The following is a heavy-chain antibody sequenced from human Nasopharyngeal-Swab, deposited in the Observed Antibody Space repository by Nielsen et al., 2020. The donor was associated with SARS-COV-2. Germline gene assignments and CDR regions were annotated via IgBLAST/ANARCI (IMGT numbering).Heavy chain of an antibody. CDR3: TRGGYGDYGLYYFDY. D-gene: IGHD4-17*01. J-gene: IGHJ4*02. V-gene: IGHV3-49*04. Sequence: GSLRLSRTASGFTLGEYAMRWVRQAPGKGAEWGGFIRSKAYGGTTEYAASVKGRFTISRDDSKSIAYLQMNSLKTEDTAVYYCTRGGYGDYGLYYFDYWGQGTLVTVSS. CDR2: IRSKAYGGTT. CDR1: GFTLGEYA.